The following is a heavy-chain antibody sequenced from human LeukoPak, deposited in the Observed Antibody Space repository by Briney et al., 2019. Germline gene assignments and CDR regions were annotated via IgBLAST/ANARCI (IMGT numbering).Heavy chain of an antibody. J-gene: IGHJ4*02. Sequence: SETLSLTCTVSGGSISSYYWSWIRQPPGKGLEWIGYIYYSGSTNYNPSLKSRVTMSVDTSKNQFSLKLSSVTAADTAVYYCARDPLPWERPFDYWGQGTLVTVSS. V-gene: IGHV4-59*12. D-gene: IGHD1-26*01. CDR2: IYYSGST. CDR1: GGSISSYY. CDR3: ARDPLPWERPFDY.